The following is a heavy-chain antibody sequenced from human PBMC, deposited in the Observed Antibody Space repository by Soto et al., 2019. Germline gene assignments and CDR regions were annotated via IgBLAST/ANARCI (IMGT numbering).Heavy chain of an antibody. J-gene: IGHJ6*02. V-gene: IGHV3-30*18. D-gene: IGHD1-26*01. CDR2: ISFDGSNK. CDR3: AKDTSKYSKNRPAYYGFDV. CDR1: GFTFSSFG. Sequence: PGGALSLSCEASGFTFSSFGMHWVRQAPGKGLDWVVVISFDGSNKYYADSVKRRFTISRANSKNTLSLHMNSLKAEDTAVYYCAKDTSKYSKNRPAYYGFDVWGQGTTFTVS.